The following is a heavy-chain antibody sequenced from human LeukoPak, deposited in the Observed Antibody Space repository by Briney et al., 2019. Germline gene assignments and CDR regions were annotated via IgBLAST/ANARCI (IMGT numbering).Heavy chain of an antibody. V-gene: IGHV1-8*03. J-gene: IGHJ3*02. D-gene: IGHD4-11*01. Sequence: EASVKVSCKASGYTFTSYDINWVRQATGQGPEWMGWMNPNSGNTGYAQKFQGRVTITRNTSISTAYMELSSLRSEDTAVYYCAKGYSIRDAFDIWGQGTMVTVSS. CDR3: AKGYSIRDAFDI. CDR1: GYTFTSYD. CDR2: MNPNSGNT.